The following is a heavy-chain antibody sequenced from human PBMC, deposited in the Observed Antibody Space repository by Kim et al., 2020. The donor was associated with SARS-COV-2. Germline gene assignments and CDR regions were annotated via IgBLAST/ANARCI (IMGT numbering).Heavy chain of an antibody. D-gene: IGHD4-17*01. CDR3: ARDIPPYMTTVTTCWFDP. Sequence: ASVKVSCKASGYTFTSYGISWVRQAPGQGLEWMGWISAYNGNTNYAQKLQGRVTMTTDTSTSTAYMELRILRSDDTAVYYCARDIPPYMTTVTTCWFDPWGQGTLVTVSS. V-gene: IGHV1-18*04. CDR1: GYTFTSYG. CDR2: ISAYNGNT. J-gene: IGHJ5*02.